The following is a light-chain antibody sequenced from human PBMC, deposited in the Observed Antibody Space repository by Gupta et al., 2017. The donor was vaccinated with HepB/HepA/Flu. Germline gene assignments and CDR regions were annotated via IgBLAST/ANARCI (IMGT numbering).Light chain of an antibody. Sequence: DIVMTQSPDSLAVSLGERATINCRSSQSVLYSSNNKNYLAWYKQKPGQPPKLLIYWASTRRSGVVDRFGGSGGGKDVALPIISRQEEDVVVYYYQQYESSPPFTFGRGTKVEIK. J-gene: IGKJ4*01. V-gene: IGKV4-1*01. CDR1: QSVLYSSNNKNY. CDR2: WAS. CDR3: QQYESSPPFT.